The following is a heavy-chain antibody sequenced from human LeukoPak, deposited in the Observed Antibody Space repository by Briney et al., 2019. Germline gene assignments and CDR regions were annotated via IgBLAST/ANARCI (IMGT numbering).Heavy chain of an antibody. CDR3: ARVSDISVAAYFDY. D-gene: IGHD6-19*01. CDR1: GFTFSSYG. Sequence: GGTLRLSCAASGFTFSSYGMSWVRQAPGKGQEWVSTINWNGGSTGYADSVKGRFTISRDNAKNSLYLQMNSLRAEDTALYYCARVSDISVAAYFDYWGQGTLVTVSS. J-gene: IGHJ4*02. V-gene: IGHV3-20*04. CDR2: INWNGGST.